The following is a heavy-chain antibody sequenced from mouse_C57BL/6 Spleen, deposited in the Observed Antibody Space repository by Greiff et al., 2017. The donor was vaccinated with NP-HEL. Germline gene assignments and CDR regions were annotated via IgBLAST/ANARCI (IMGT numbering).Heavy chain of an antibody. D-gene: IGHD1-1*01. CDR2: INPSNGGT. CDR1: GYTFTSYW. CDR3: ARDGSSFPAWFAY. Sequence: VQLQQSGTELVKPGASVKLSCKASGYTFTSYWMHWVKQRPGQGLEWIGNINPSNGGTNYNEKFKSKATLTVDKSSSTAYMQLSSLTSEDSAVYYCARDGSSFPAWFAYWGQGTLVTVSA. J-gene: IGHJ3*01. V-gene: IGHV1-53*01.